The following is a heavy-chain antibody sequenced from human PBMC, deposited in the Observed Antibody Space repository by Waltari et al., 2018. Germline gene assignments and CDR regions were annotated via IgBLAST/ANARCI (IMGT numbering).Heavy chain of an antibody. V-gene: IGHV4-39*01. Sequence: QLQLQESGPGLVKPSDTLSLTCTVSGGSISSSSYYWCWIRQPPGKGLEWIGMNYYSGSTYYNPSLKSRVTISVDTSKNQFSLKLSSVTDADTAVYYCARIGIGRNFDYWGQGTLVTVSS. J-gene: IGHJ4*02. CDR1: GGSISSSSYY. CDR2: NYYSGST. CDR3: ARIGIGRNFDY.